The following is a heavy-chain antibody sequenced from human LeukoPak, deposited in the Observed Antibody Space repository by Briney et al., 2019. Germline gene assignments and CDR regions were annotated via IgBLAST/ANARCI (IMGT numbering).Heavy chain of an antibody. Sequence: GGSLRLSCATSGFTFSQFGMTWVRQPPGKGLEWVASFDGNAHGAYFADSVKGRCTISSDNSKNTVYLQMNSLRADDTAIYYCAKARIIGVGWAQFDSWGQGSLVTVSS. V-gene: IGHV3-23*01. CDR2: FDGNAHGA. D-gene: IGHD2-21*01. J-gene: IGHJ4*02. CDR1: GFTFSQFG. CDR3: AKARIIGVGWAQFDS.